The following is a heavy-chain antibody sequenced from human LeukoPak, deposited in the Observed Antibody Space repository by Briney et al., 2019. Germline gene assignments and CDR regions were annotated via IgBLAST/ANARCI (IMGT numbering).Heavy chain of an antibody. CDR3: ARGRNWNAHY. CDR1: GFTFSSYA. V-gene: IGHV3-30-3*01. CDR2: ISYDGSNK. D-gene: IGHD1-1*01. Sequence: GRSLRLSCAASGFTFSSYAMHWVRQAPGKGLEWVAVISYDGSNKYYADSVKGRFTISRDNSKNTLYLQMNSLRAEDTAVYYCARGRNWNAHYWGQGTLVTVSS. J-gene: IGHJ4*02.